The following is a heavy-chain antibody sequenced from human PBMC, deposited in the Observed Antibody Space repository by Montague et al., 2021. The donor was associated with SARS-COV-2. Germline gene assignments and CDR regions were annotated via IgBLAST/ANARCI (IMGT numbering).Heavy chain of an antibody. J-gene: IGHJ4*02. Sequence: CAISGDSVSSNSAAWNWIRQSPSRGLEWLGRTYYRSKWYNDYAXXXEXXXTINPDTSKNQFSLQLNSVTAEDTAVYYCARELRRIIMIVDIRGFDYWGQGTLVTVSS. D-gene: IGHD3-22*01. CDR3: ARELRRIIMIVDIRGFDY. V-gene: IGHV6-1*01. CDR1: GDSVSSNSAA. CDR2: TYYRSKWYN.